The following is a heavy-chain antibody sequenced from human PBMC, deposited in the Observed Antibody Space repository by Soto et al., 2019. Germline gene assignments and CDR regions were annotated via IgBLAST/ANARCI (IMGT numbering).Heavy chain of an antibody. D-gene: IGHD6-6*01. V-gene: IGHV4-4*02. CDR3: ARDREDDSSSSDYYYYGMDV. Sequence: PSETLSLTCGVSGGSISSSNWWSWVRQPPGKGLEWIGEIYHSGSTNYNPSLKSRVTISVDKSKNPFSLKLSSVTAADTAVYYCARDREDDSSSSDYYYYGMDVWGQGTTVTVSS. J-gene: IGHJ6*02. CDR2: IYHSGST. CDR1: GGSISSSNW.